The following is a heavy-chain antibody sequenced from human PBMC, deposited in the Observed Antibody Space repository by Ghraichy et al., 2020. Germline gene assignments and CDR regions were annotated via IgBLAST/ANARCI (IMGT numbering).Heavy chain of an antibody. CDR1: GFTFSSYW. D-gene: IGHD3-10*01. Sequence: GSLRLSCAASGFTFSSYWMSWVRQAPGKGLEWVANIKQDGSEKYYVDSVKGRFTISRDNAKNSLYLQMNSLRAEDTAVYYCASSGSYVSWFDPWGQGTLVTVSS. V-gene: IGHV3-7*03. J-gene: IGHJ5*02. CDR3: ASSGSYVSWFDP. CDR2: IKQDGSEK.